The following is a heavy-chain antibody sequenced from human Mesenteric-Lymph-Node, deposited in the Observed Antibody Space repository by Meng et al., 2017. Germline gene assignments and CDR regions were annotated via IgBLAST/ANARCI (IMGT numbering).Heavy chain of an antibody. V-gene: IGHV4-39*07. Sequence: QLQLQEAGPGLVKPSETLSLTCTVSGGPINSSSYYWGWIRQPPGKGLEWIGEIPHRGSSAYNPSLKSRVSMSIDKSKNQFSLKLTSVTAADTAVYHCLRGSGGSVWGQGTLVTVSS. J-gene: IGHJ1*01. CDR2: IPHRGSS. CDR3: LRGSGGSV. D-gene: IGHD3-10*01. CDR1: GGPINSSSYY.